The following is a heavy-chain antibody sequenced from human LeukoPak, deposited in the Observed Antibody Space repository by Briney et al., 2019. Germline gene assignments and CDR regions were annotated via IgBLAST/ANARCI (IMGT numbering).Heavy chain of an antibody. V-gene: IGHV3-21*01. CDR1: GFTFSSYS. CDR3: ARDLAYYDILTGSDY. D-gene: IGHD3-9*01. CDR2: ISSSSSYI. J-gene: IGHJ4*02. Sequence: GSLRLSCAASGFTFSSYSMNWVRQAPGKGLEWVSSISSSSSYICYADSVKGRFTISRDNAKNSLYLQMNSLRAEDTAVYYCARDLAYYDILTGSDYWGQGTLVTVSS.